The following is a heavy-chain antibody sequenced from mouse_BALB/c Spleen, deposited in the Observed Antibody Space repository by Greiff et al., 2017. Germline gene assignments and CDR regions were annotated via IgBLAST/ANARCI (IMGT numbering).Heavy chain of an antibody. CDR1: GFAFSSYD. Sequence: EVKVVESGGGLVKPGGSLKLSCAASGFAFSSYDMSWVRQTPEKRLEWVAYISSGGGSTYYPDTVKGRFTISRDNAKNTLYLQMSSLKSEDTAMYYCARGHFDYWGQGTTLTVSS. CDR3: ARGHFDY. J-gene: IGHJ2*01. CDR2: ISSGGGST. V-gene: IGHV5-12-1*01.